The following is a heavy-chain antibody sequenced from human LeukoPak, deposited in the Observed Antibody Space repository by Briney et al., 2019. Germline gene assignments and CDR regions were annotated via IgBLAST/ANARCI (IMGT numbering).Heavy chain of an antibody. CDR1: GGTFSSYA. V-gene: IGHV1-18*01. J-gene: IGHJ4*02. CDR2: SGAYNGNT. CDR3: AKTMVWGTIYYFDY. Sequence: ASVKVSCKASGGTFSSYAISWLRQAPGQGLEWMGWSGAYNGNTHYAQTLQGRVTMTTDTSTTTAYMELRSLRPDDTAVYYCAKTMVWGTIYYFDYWGQGTLVTVSS. D-gene: IGHD3-10*01.